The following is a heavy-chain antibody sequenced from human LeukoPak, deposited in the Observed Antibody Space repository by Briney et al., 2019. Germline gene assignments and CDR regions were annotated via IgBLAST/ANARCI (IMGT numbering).Heavy chain of an antibody. CDR1: GFTFSSYS. D-gene: IGHD1-26*01. CDR2: IKQDGSEK. J-gene: IGHJ4*02. V-gene: IGHV3-7*03. CDR3: TRDYRGTFDY. Sequence: GGSLRLSCAASGFTFSSYSMNWVRQAPGKGLEWVANIKQDGSEKNYVDSVKGRFTISRDNAKNSLYLQMNSLRAEDTAVYCCTRDYRGTFDYWGQGTLVTVSS.